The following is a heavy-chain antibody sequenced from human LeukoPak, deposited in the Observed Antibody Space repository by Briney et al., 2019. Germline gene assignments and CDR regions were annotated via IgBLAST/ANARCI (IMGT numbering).Heavy chain of an antibody. D-gene: IGHD3-16*02. V-gene: IGHV3-20*01. CDR3: ARDKYPDAGLSSWFDP. CDR2: INWNGGST. J-gene: IGHJ5*02. CDR1: GFTFVVYG. Sequence: GGSLRLSCVASGFTFVVYGMSWVRQAPGRGLEWVSGINWNGGSTGYADSVKGRFTISRDNAKNSLYLQMNSLRAEDTALYHCARDKYPDAGLSSWFDPWGQGTLVTVSS.